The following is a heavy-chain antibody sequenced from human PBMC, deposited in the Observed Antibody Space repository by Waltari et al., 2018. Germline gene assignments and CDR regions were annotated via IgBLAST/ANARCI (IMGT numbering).Heavy chain of an antibody. V-gene: IGHV1-69*14. CDR1: GGTFSSYA. CDR2: VIPIFGTA. J-gene: IGHJ6*03. D-gene: IGHD6-6*01. Sequence: QVQLVQSGAEVKKPGSSVKVSCKASGGTFSSYAISWVRQAPGQGLEWMGGVIPIFGTANYAQKFQGRVTITADKSTSTAYMELSSLRSEDTAVYYCARGGFYSSSSYYYYYYMDVWGKGTTVTVSS. CDR3: ARGGFYSSSSYYYYYYMDV.